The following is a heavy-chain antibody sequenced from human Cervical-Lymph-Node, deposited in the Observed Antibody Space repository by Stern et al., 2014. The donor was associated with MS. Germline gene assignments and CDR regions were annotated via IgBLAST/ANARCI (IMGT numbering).Heavy chain of an antibody. CDR1: GYTFTSYG. D-gene: IGHD1-1*01. V-gene: IGHV1-18*01. Sequence: QLVQSGAEVKKPGASVKGSCKASGYTFTSYGISWVRQAPGQGLEWMGCINAYNGNNNYAQKLQGRVTMTTDTSTSTAYMELRSLRSDDTAVYYCARAGWNRFNSYFDYWGQGTLVTVSS. CDR3: ARAGWNRFNSYFDY. CDR2: INAYNGNN. J-gene: IGHJ4*02.